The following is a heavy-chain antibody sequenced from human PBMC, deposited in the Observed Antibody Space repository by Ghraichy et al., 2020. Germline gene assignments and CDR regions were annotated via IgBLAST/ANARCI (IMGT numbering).Heavy chain of an antibody. Sequence: GGSLRLSCAASEFTFANHAMSWVRQAPGKGLEWVSTISGSGDSTYYADSVKGRFTTSRDNSKNTLYLQMNALRAEDTAIYYCAKDINGWYGRLAYRGQGTLVTVSS. D-gene: IGHD2-15*01. CDR1: EFTFANHA. CDR3: AKDINGWYGRLAY. CDR2: ISGSGDST. J-gene: IGHJ4*02. V-gene: IGHV3-23*01.